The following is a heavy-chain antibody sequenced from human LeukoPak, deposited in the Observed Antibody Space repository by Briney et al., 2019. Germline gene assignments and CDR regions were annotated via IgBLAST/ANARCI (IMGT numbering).Heavy chain of an antibody. Sequence: SETLSLTCTVSGGSISSYYWSWIRQPPGKGLEWIGSIYHSGSTYYNPSLKSRVTISVDTSKNQFSLKLSSVTAADTAVYYCARDLGIAAAGRDYWGQGTLVTVSS. CDR1: GGSISSYY. V-gene: IGHV4-38-2*02. J-gene: IGHJ4*02. CDR2: IYHSGST. D-gene: IGHD6-13*01. CDR3: ARDLGIAAAGRDY.